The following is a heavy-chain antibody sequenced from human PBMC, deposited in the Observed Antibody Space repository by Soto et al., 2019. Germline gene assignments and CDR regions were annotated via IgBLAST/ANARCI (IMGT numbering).Heavy chain of an antibody. CDR3: ASGSGYLDY. J-gene: IGHJ4*02. Sequence: PSETLSLTCAVSGGSISSGGYSWSWIRQPPGKGLEWIGYIYHSGSTYYNPSLKSRVTISVDRSKNQFSLKLSSVTAADTAVYYCASGSGYLDYWGQGTLVTVSS. V-gene: IGHV4-30-2*01. CDR2: IYHSGST. D-gene: IGHD3-3*01. CDR1: GGSISSGGYS.